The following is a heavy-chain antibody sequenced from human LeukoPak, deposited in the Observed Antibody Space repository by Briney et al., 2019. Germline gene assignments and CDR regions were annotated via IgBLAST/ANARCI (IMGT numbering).Heavy chain of an antibody. D-gene: IGHD1-14*01. J-gene: IGHJ4*02. V-gene: IGHV3-66*02. Sequence: PGGSLRLSCAASGFTVSSNYMSWVRQAPGKGLEWVSVIYSGGSTYYADSVKGRFTISRDNSKNTLYLQMNSLRAEDTAVYYCARYNTMHCFDYWDQGTLVTVSS. CDR1: GFTVSSNY. CDR3: ARYNTMHCFDY. CDR2: IYSGGST.